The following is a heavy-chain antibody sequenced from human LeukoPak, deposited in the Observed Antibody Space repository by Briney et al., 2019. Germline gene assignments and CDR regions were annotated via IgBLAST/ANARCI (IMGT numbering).Heavy chain of an antibody. Sequence: GGSLRLSCAASGFTFSSYVMSWVRQAPGKGLEWVSAISGSGGSTYYADSVKGRFTISRDNSKNTLYLQMNSLRAEDTAVYYCAKEPRNYYDSSGYYSGGFDYWGRGTLVTVSS. J-gene: IGHJ4*02. CDR3: AKEPRNYYDSSGYYSGGFDY. CDR2: ISGSGGST. D-gene: IGHD3-22*01. CDR1: GFTFSSYV. V-gene: IGHV3-23*01.